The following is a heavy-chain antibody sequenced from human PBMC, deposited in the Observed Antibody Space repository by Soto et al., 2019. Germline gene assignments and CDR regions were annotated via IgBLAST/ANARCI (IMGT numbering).Heavy chain of an antibody. V-gene: IGHV4-59*01. CDR2: IYYGGST. D-gene: IGHD6-6*01. CDR1: GGSISSYY. Sequence: SETLSLTCTVSGGSISSYYWSWIRQPPGKGLEWIGYIYYGGSTNYNPSLKSRVTISVDTSKNQFSLKLSSVTAADTAVYYCARARGGYSSSSPPDWFDPWGQGTLVTVSS. J-gene: IGHJ5*02. CDR3: ARARGGYSSSSPPDWFDP.